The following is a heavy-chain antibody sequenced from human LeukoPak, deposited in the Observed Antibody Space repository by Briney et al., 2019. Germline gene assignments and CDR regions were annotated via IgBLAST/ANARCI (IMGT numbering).Heavy chain of an antibody. V-gene: IGHV4-59*02. D-gene: IGHD3-22*01. Sequence: SETLSLTCTVSGGSVSSYYWSWIRQPPGKGLEWIGYIYDTGSTSYNPSLKSRVIISMDKSKNQFSLKLSSVTAADTAVYYCARDLGYYDSSGYVGAFDIWGQGTMVTVSS. CDR3: ARDLGYYDSSGYVGAFDI. J-gene: IGHJ3*02. CDR1: GGSVSSYY. CDR2: IYDTGST.